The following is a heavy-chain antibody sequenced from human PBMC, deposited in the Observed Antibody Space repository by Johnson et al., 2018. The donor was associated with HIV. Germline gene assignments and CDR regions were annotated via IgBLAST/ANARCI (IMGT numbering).Heavy chain of an antibody. CDR2: LWYDGTTA. V-gene: IGHV3-33*01. CDR1: GFNFNIYG. Sequence: QMQLVESGGDMVQPGRSLRLSCAASGFNFNIYGMHWVRQAPGKGLEWVAILWYDGTTAFYADSVKGRFTISSDPSKKMLYLQMNSLRAEDTALYYCARELTYYYGSGSYPSGLDAFDIWGQGTMVTVSS. J-gene: IGHJ3*02. D-gene: IGHD3-10*01. CDR3: ARELTYYYGSGSYPSGLDAFDI.